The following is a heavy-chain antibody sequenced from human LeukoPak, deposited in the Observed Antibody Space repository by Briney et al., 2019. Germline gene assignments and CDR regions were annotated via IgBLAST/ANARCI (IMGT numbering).Heavy chain of an antibody. CDR3: ARRNEVSWFNTDACDI. CDR1: GFTFSDYY. V-gene: IGHV3-11*01. Sequence: PGGTLRLYCAASGFTFSDYYMSWIRPAPGKGPEWVSYISSSCSTIYYADSVKGRFTISRDNAKVSLYLQMNSLRAEDTAVYYCARRNEVSWFNTDACDIWGQGTMVTVSS. D-gene: IGHD1-1*01. J-gene: IGHJ3*02. CDR2: ISSSCSTI.